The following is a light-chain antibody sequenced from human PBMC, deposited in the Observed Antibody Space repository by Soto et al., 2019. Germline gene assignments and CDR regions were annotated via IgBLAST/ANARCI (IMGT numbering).Light chain of an antibody. Sequence: QSALTQPASVSGSPGQSIAISCTGTSSDVVTYKYVSWYQQHPGKAPKLMIYEVSIRPSGVSDRFSGSKSGNTAYLTISGRRPEDEAYYYCCSYAGRTTRVFFGGGTKLTVL. CDR3: CSYAGRTTRVF. CDR1: SSDVVTYKY. CDR2: EVS. V-gene: IGLV2-14*01. J-gene: IGLJ2*01.